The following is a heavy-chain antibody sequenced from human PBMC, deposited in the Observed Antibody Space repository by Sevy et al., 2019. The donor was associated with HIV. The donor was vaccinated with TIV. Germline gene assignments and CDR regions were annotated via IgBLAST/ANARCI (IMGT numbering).Heavy chain of an antibody. J-gene: IGHJ4*02. D-gene: IGHD2-15*01. Sequence: GGSLRLSCAASGFSFRGSAVHWVRHPFGKGLKWVGRIKRKGDNYAPLYFSSLKARFTISRDDSTNTAYLQMNSLQTEDTAIYYCRSLDLVVTGATLRGRNQKTIDWWGQGSLVTVSS. CDR1: GFSFRGSA. CDR3: RSLDLVVTGATLRGRNQKTIDW. V-gene: IGHV3-73*01. CDR2: IKRKGDNYAP.